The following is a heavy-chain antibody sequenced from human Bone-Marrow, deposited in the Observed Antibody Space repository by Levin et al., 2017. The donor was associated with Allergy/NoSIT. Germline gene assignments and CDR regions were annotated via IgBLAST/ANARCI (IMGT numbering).Heavy chain of an antibody. V-gene: IGHV3-7*01. CDR3: ARDFAHLEWLFTGTKDLTGWFDP. J-gene: IGHJ5*02. Sequence: GSLRLSCAASGFTFSSYWMSWVRQAPGKGLEWVANIKQDGSEKYYVDSVKGRFTISRDNAKNSLYLQMNSLRAEDTAVYYCARDFAHLEWLFTGTKDLTGWFDPWGQGTLVTVSS. D-gene: IGHD3-3*01. CDR2: IKQDGSEK. CDR1: GFTFSSYW.